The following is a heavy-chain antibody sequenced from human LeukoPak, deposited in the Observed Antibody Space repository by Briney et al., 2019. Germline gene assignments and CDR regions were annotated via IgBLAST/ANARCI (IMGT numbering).Heavy chain of an antibody. V-gene: IGHV3-23*01. D-gene: IGHD1-26*01. CDR3: AKVGIVGPPYYYFDY. Sequence: AMSWVRQXXGKGLEWVSAISGSGGSTYYADSVKGRFTISRDNSKNTLYLQMNSLRAEDTAVYYCAKVGIVGPPYYYFDYWGQGTLVTVSS. CDR1: A. J-gene: IGHJ4*02. CDR2: ISGSGGST.